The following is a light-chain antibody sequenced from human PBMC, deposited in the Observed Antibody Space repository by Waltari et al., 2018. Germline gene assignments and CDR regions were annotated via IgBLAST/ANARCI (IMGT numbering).Light chain of an antibody. J-gene: IGKJ3*01. CDR1: QSVTTL. Sequence: EIVLTQSPATVSLSPGESATLSCRASQSVTTLLAWYQQRPGQAPRLLIYDAPHRATGIPDRFSGSGLGTGFTLTISNLDPEDSAIYYCQQRSSWGFTFGPGTKVAIK. CDR2: DAP. V-gene: IGKV3-11*01. CDR3: QQRSSWGFT.